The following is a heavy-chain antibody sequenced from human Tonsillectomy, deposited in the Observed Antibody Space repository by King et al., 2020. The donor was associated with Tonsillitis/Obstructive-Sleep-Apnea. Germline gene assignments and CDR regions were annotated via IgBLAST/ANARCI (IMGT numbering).Heavy chain of an antibody. CDR3: AKDKGGYCSSTSRYTRGRGAFDI. Sequence: VQLVESGGGLVQPGRSLRLSCAASGFTFDDYAMHWVRQAPGKGLEWVSGISWNSGSIGYADSVKGRFTISRDNAKNSLYLQMNSLRAEDTALYYCAKDKGGYCSSTSRYTRGRGAFDIWGQGTMVTVSS. CDR1: GFTFDDYA. V-gene: IGHV3-9*01. CDR2: ISWNSGSI. D-gene: IGHD2-2*02. J-gene: IGHJ3*02.